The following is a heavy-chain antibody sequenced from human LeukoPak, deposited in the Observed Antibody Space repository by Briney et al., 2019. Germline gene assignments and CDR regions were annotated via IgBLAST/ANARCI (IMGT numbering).Heavy chain of an antibody. V-gene: IGHV3-23*01. J-gene: IGHJ3*01. D-gene: IGHD4-17*01. CDR3: GMDPNGDYIGAFDF. Sequence: GGSLRLSCAASGFIFSDYAMTWVRQIPGKGLEWVSPITGSGRGTPYGDSVKGRFTVSRDNSKNTLYLQMDSLRVEDTALYYCGMDPNGDYIGAFDFWGQGTLVTVSS. CDR2: ITGSGRGT. CDR1: GFIFSDYA.